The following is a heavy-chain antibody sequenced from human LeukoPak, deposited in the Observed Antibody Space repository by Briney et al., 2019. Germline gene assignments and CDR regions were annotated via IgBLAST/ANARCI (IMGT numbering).Heavy chain of an antibody. Sequence: PSETLSLTCTVSGGSISSYYWSWIRQPPGKGLEWIGYIYYSGSTNYNPSLKSRVTISVDTSKNQFSLKLSSVTAADTAVYYCARSSGVSSGWSPCFDYWGQGTLVTVSS. CDR3: ARSSGVSSGWSPCFDY. V-gene: IGHV4-59*01. CDR2: IYYSGST. CDR1: GGSISSYY. J-gene: IGHJ4*02. D-gene: IGHD6-19*01.